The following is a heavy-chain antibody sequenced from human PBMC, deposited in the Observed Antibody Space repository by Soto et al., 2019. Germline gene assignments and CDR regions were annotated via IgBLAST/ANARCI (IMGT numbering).Heavy chain of an antibody. J-gene: IGHJ4*02. CDR1: GFTFSSFG. D-gene: IGHD6-19*01. CDR2: ISYDGSKK. Sequence: QVQLVESGGGVVQPGRSLRLSCAASGFTFSSFGMHWVRQVPGKGLEWVALISYDGSKKYYADSVKGRSTISRDKSKNTLYLQMNSLRVEDTAVYYCAKDRGWSSADLDYWGQGTLVTVSS. V-gene: IGHV3-30*18. CDR3: AKDRGWSSADLDY.